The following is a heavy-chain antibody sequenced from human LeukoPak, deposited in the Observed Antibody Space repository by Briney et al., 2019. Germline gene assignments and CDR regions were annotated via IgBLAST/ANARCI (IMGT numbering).Heavy chain of an antibody. V-gene: IGHV1-46*01. J-gene: IGHJ4*02. CDR1: GYTLIDYY. CDR2: INPRGGST. D-gene: IGHD3-22*01. Sequence: ASVNVSCKASGYTLIDYYMHWVRQAPGQGLECMVIINPRGGSTIYAQDFQGRVTLTRDTSTSTVYMALSSLSSEDTAVYSCARRYYDNSGHSYGYYFDYWGQGTLVTVSS. CDR3: ARRYYDNSGHSYGYYFDY.